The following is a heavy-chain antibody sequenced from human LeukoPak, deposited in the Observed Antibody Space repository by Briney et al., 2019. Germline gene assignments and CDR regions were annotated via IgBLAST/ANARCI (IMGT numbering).Heavy chain of an antibody. CDR2: INPSGGST. CDR1: GYTFTSYY. Sequence: GASVKVSCKASGYTFTSYYMHWVRQAPGQGLEWMGLINPSGGSTSYAQKFQGRVTMTRDMSTSTVYMELSSLRSEDTAVYYCAREGGTTVTTDYYYYYMDVWGKGTTVTVSS. CDR3: AREGGTTVTTDYYYYYMDV. J-gene: IGHJ6*03. V-gene: IGHV1-46*01. D-gene: IGHD4-17*01.